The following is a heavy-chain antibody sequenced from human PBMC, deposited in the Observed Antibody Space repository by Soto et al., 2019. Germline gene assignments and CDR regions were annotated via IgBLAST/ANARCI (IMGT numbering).Heavy chain of an antibody. CDR2: IRSKAYGETT. D-gene: IGHD1-26*01. CDR1: GFTFGDYA. V-gene: IGHV3-49*03. Sequence: EVQLVESGGGLVQPGRSLTLSCTTSGFTFGDYAMSWFRQAPGKGLEWVGFIRSKAYGETTEYAASVKGSFTFSRDDSKNIAYLQMNSLKIEDTAVYYCPRGREWELLLSHYWGQGALVTVSS. J-gene: IGHJ4*02. CDR3: PRGREWELLLSHY.